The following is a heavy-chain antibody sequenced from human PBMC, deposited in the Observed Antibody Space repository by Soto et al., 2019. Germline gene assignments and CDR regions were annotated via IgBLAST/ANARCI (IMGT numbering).Heavy chain of an antibody. CDR2: INPDGNVG. D-gene: IGHD4-4*01. V-gene: IGHV3-7*03. J-gene: IGHJ4*02. CDR1: GFTFSTYW. CDR3: AGWGGHDYNY. Sequence: PGGSLRLSCVGSGFTFSTYWMNWVRQAPGKGLEWVANINPDGNVGTYVDSVRGRFTTYRDNAKNSLYLQMNSLSADTTAVYFCAGWGGHDYNYWGQGIMVTVSS.